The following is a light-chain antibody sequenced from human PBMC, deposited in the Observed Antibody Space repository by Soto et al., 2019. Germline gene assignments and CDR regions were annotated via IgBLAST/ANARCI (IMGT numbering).Light chain of an antibody. CDR2: DVS. CDR3: CSDAGSYTYV. V-gene: IGLV2-11*01. Sequence: QSALTQPRSVSGSPGQSVTISCTGTSSDVGGYNYVSWYQQHPGKAPKLMIYDVSKRPSGVPDRFSGSKSGNTASLTISGRQAADEADYYCCSDAGSYTYVFGTGTKLTVL. J-gene: IGLJ1*01. CDR1: SSDVGGYNY.